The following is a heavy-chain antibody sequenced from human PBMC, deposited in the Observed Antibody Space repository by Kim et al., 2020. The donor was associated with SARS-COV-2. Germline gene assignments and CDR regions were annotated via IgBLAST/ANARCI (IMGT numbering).Heavy chain of an antibody. CDR3: AKGASSLLADASDI. D-gene: IGHD6-6*01. CDR1: GFSFSSYA. J-gene: IGHJ3*02. Sequence: GGSLRLSCAVSGFSFSSYALSWVCQAPGKGLEWVSVISRSGGDTYYADSVVGRFTISRDNSKNTLYLQMHSLRAADTAVFYCAKGASSLLADASDIWGQGTMVTVSS. CDR2: ISRSGGDT. V-gene: IGHV3-23*01.